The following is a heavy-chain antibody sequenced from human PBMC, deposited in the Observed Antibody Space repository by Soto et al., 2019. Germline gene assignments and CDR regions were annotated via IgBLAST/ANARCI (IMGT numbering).Heavy chain of an antibody. J-gene: IGHJ4*02. V-gene: IGHV4-59*01. CDR2: IYYSGST. D-gene: IGHD6-6*01. Sequence: PSETLSLTCTVSGGSISSYYWSWIRQPPGKGLEWIGYIYYSGSTNYNPSLKSRVTISVDTSKNQFSLKLSSVTAADTAVYYCARQRAARLDYWGQGTLVTVSS. CDR3: ARQRAARLDY. CDR1: GGSISSYY.